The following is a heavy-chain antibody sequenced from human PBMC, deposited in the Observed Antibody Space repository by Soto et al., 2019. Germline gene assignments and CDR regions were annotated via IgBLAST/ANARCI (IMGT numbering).Heavy chain of an antibody. CDR2: IYHSWST. D-gene: IGHD3-10*01. Sequence: SVTPSRRCAVYGDSTSRGDCWRWIGTRPGKGLEWIGSIYHSWSTYYNPSLKSRVTISVDTSKNQFSLKLSSVTAADTAVYYCARAPCGSGSTHWYFDLWGRGTLVTFSS. V-gene: IGHV4-38-2*01. CDR3: ARAPCGSGSTHWYFDL. J-gene: IGHJ2*01. CDR1: GDSTSRGDC.